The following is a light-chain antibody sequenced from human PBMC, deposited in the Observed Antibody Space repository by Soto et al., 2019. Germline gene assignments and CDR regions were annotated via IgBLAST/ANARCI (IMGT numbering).Light chain of an antibody. CDR1: SSDVGGYNY. J-gene: IGLJ3*02. CDR3: SSHTSSSSSWV. Sequence: QSALTQPASVSGSPGQSITISCTGTSSDVGGYNYVSWYQQHPGKAPKLMIYEVSNRPSGVSNRFSGSKSGNTASLTISGLQAEDEAVYYCSSHTSSSSSWVFGGGTKLTVL. V-gene: IGLV2-14*03. CDR2: EVS.